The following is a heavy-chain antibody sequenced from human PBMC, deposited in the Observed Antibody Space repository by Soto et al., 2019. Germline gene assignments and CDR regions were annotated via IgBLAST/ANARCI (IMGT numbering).Heavy chain of an antibody. CDR3: ARADIVVVPAAKDNYYYYYGMDV. Sequence: SVKVSCKASGYTFTGYYMHWVRQAPGQGLEWMGWINPNSGGTNYAQKFQGWVTMTRDTSISTAYMELSRLRSDDTAVYYCARADIVVVPAAKDNYYYYYGMDVWGQGTTVTVSS. J-gene: IGHJ6*02. CDR2: INPNSGGT. D-gene: IGHD2-2*01. CDR1: GYTFTGYY. V-gene: IGHV1-2*04.